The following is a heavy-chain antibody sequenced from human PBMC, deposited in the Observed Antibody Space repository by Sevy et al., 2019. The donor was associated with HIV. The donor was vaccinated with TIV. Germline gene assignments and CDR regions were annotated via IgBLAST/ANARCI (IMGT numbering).Heavy chain of an antibody. CDR2: IFPADSDV. Sequence: GESLKISCQAFGYSFSSYWIGWVRQTPGKGLEWIGIIFPADSDVRYSLSFEGQVTISTDRSITTVYLQWSSLKASDTAIYYCARLRTYSSRWFPFDSWGQGTLVTVSS. V-gene: IGHV5-51*01. CDR3: ARLRTYSSRWFPFDS. J-gene: IGHJ4*02. D-gene: IGHD6-13*01. CDR1: GYSFSSYW.